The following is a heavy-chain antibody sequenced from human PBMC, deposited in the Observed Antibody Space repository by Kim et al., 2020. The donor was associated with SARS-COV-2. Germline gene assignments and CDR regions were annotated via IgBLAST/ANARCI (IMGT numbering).Heavy chain of an antibody. CDR2: GGST. CDR3: AKRVPGGS. J-gene: IGHJ5*02. Sequence: GGSTYYADSVKGRFTISRDNSKNTLYLQMNSLRAEDTAVYYCAKRVPGGSWGQGTLVTVSS. V-gene: IGHV3-23*01. D-gene: IGHD3-10*01.